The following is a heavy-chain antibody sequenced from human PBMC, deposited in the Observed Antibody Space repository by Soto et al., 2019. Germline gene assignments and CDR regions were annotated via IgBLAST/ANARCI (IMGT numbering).Heavy chain of an antibody. CDR3: ARLSPRIAVAGNIDY. Sequence: GGSLRLSCAASGFTFSSYSMNWVRQAPGKGLEWVSSISSSSSYIYYADSVKGRFTISRDNAKNSLYLQMNSLRAEDTAVYYCARLSPRIAVAGNIDYWGQGTLVTVSS. J-gene: IGHJ4*02. V-gene: IGHV3-21*01. CDR1: GFTFSSYS. D-gene: IGHD6-19*01. CDR2: ISSSSSYI.